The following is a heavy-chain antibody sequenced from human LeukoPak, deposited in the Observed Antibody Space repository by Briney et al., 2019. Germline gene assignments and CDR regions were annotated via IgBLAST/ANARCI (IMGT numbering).Heavy chain of an antibody. CDR1: AFSFSRFA. Sequence: GGSLRLSCAASAFSFSRFAMSWVRQAPGKGLEWVSTISGSGSTTYYEDSVKGRFTTTRDNSKRTLYLQMNTLRAEDTAVYYCAKTPAAVPAAIITPEEYYFDYWGQGTLVTVSS. V-gene: IGHV3-23*01. J-gene: IGHJ4*02. CDR2: ISGSGSTT. D-gene: IGHD2-2*01. CDR3: AKTPAAVPAAIITPEEYYFDY.